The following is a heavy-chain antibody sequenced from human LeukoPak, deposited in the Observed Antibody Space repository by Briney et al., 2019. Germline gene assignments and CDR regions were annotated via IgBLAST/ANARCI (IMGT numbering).Heavy chain of an antibody. CDR1: GYTFTSYW. D-gene: IGHD3-22*01. CDR2: IDPSDSYT. CDR3: ARQRYYFDFSGYYHDY. Sequence: GESLKISCKGSGYTFTSYWISWVRQMPGKGLEWMGTIDPSDSYTNYSPSFQGHVTISADKSFSTAYLQWSSLKASDTAIYYCARQRYYFDFSGYYHDYWGQGTLVIVSA. J-gene: IGHJ4*02. V-gene: IGHV5-10-1*01.